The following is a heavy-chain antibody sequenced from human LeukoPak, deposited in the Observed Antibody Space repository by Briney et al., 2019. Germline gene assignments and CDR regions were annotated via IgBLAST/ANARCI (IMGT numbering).Heavy chain of an antibody. CDR2: IYYSGST. Sequence: PSETLSVTCTVSGGSISSYYWSWIRQPPGKGLEWIGYIYYSGSTNYNPSLKSRVTISVDTSKNQFSLKLSSVTAADTAVYYCARDHDTGNAFDIWGQGTMVTVSS. D-gene: IGHD5-18*01. V-gene: IGHV4-59*01. CDR3: ARDHDTGNAFDI. CDR1: GGSISSYY. J-gene: IGHJ3*02.